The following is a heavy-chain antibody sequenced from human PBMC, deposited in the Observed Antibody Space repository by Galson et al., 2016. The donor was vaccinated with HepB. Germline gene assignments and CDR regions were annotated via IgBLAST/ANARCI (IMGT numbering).Heavy chain of an antibody. CDR3: ARGARVTRFGEVRHYYQYGMEV. CDR2: INPSDGRT. V-gene: IGHV1-46*01. CDR1: GYTLTNHY. Sequence: SVKVSCKASGYTLTNHYMHWVRQAPGQGLEWMGIINPSDGRTSYAQKFQGRVTMTRDTPTRTVYMELSSLRSEDPAVDYCARGARVTRFGEVRHYYQYGMEVWGQGTTVTVPS. D-gene: IGHD3-3*01. J-gene: IGHJ6*02.